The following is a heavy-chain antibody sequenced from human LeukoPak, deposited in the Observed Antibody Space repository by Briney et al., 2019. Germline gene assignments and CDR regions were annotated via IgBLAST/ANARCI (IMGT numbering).Heavy chain of an antibody. CDR3: AELGITMIGGV. D-gene: IGHD3-10*02. CDR1: GFTFSSYA. Sequence: GGSLRLSCAASGFTFSSYAMNWVRQAPGKGLEWVSTISGRGGSTYYANSVKGRFTISRDNFENTLYLEMNSLRAEDTAVYYCAELGITMIGGVWGKGTTVTISS. V-gene: IGHV3-23*01. J-gene: IGHJ6*04. CDR2: ISGRGGST.